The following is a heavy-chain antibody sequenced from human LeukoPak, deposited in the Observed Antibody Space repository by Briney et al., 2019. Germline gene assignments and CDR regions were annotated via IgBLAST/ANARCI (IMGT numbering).Heavy chain of an antibody. CDR3: ARVALVRGRDWFDP. Sequence: ASVKVSCKASGYTFTSYGISWVRQAPGQGLEWMGWISAYNGNTNYAQKLQGRVTMTTDTSTSTAYMELRSLRSDDTAVYYCARVALVRGRDWFDPWGQGTLVTVSS. CDR2: ISAYNGNT. J-gene: IGHJ5*02. D-gene: IGHD3-10*01. CDR1: GYTFTSYG. V-gene: IGHV1-18*01.